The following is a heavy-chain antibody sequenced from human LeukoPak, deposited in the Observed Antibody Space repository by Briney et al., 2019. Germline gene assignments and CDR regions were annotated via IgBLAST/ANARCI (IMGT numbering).Heavy chain of an antibody. CDR1: GFTFSSYA. V-gene: IGHV4-39*07. J-gene: IGHJ5*02. CDR2: IYYSGTT. Sequence: GSLRLSCAASGFTFSSYAMSWIRQPPGEGLEWIGSIYYSGTTYFNSSLKSRVTISVERSKNHFSLKLSSLTVADTARYYCARVYSSTHNWFDTWGQGIQVTVSS. CDR3: ARVYSSTHNWFDT. D-gene: IGHD6-19*01.